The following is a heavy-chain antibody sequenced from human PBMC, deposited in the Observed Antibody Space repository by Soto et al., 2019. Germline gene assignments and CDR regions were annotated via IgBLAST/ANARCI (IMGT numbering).Heavy chain of an antibody. V-gene: IGHV5-51*01. J-gene: IGHJ4*02. Sequence: PGESLKISCKGSGYSFTSYWIGWVRQMPGKGLEWMGIIYPGDSDTRYSPSFQGQVTISADKSISTAYLQWSSLKASDTAMYYCARQYLAYCGGDCYPALDYWGQGTLVTVSS. CDR2: IYPGDSDT. CDR1: GYSFTSYW. CDR3: ARQYLAYCGGDCYPALDY. D-gene: IGHD2-21*02.